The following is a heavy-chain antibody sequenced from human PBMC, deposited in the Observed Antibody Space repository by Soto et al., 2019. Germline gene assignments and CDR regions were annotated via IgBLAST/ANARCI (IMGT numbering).Heavy chain of an antibody. J-gene: IGHJ2*01. CDR3: ARERGWYFDL. CDR1: GGSVSSGSYY. Sequence: QVQLQESGPGLEKPSETLSLTCTVSGGSVSSGSYYWSWIRQPPGKGLEWIGYIYYSGSTNYNPSLKSRVTISVDTSKNQFSLKLSSVTAADTAVYYCARERGWYFDLWGRGTLVTVSS. D-gene: IGHD3-16*01. CDR2: IYYSGST. V-gene: IGHV4-61*01.